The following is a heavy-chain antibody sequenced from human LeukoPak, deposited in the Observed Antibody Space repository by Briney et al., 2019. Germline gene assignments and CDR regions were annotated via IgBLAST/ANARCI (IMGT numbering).Heavy chain of an antibody. CDR1: GFTVSSNY. Sequence: PGGSLRLSCAASGFTVSSNYMSWVRQAPGKGLEWVSVSYSGGSSYYADSVKGRFTISRDNAKNTLYLQMNSLRAEDTAVYYCAREAYYYYMDVWGKGTTVTVSS. V-gene: IGHV3-53*01. CDR3: AREAYYYYMDV. J-gene: IGHJ6*03. CDR2: SYSGGSS.